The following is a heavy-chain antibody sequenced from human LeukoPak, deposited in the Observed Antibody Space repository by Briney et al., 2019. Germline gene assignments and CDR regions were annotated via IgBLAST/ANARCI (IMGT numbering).Heavy chain of an antibody. CDR3: AKDRCSNGIGCYYYYMDV. V-gene: IGHV3-30*18. J-gene: IGHJ6*03. D-gene: IGHD2-8*01. Sequence: GGSLRLSCAASGFSFSNYEMNWVRQAPGKGLEWDEVISYDGSNKYYADSVKGRFTISRDNSKNTLYLQMNSLRAEDTAVYYCAKDRCSNGIGCYYYYMDVWGKGTTVTISS. CDR2: ISYDGSNK. CDR1: GFSFSNYE.